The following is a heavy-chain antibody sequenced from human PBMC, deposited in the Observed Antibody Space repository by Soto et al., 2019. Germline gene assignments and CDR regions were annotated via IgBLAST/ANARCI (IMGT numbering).Heavy chain of an antibody. Sequence: EVQLVESGGGLVQPGGSLRLSCAASGVTVRSNYMSWVRQAPGKGLEWVSVIYSGGSTYYADSVKGRFTISRDNSKNTLYLQMNSLRAEDTAVYYCARHGYNYGGGYFDYWGQGTLVTVS. D-gene: IGHD5-18*01. J-gene: IGHJ4*02. CDR1: GVTVRSNY. CDR3: ARHGYNYGGGYFDY. V-gene: IGHV3-66*04. CDR2: IYSGGST.